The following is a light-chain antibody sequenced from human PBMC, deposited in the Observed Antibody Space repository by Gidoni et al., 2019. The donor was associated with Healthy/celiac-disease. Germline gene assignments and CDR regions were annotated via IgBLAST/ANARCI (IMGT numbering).Light chain of an antibody. CDR3: QSYDSSLSGSYV. CDR1: SSNIGAGYD. J-gene: IGLJ1*01. Sequence: QSVLTQPPSVSGAPGQRVTISCTGSSSNIGAGYDVHWSQQLPGTAPKLLIYGNSNRPSGVPDRFSGSKSGTSASLAITGLQAEDEADYYCQSYDSSLSGSYVVGTGTKVTVL. CDR2: GNS. V-gene: IGLV1-40*01.